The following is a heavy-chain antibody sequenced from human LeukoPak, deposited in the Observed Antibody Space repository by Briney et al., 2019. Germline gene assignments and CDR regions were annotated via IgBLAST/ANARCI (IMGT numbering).Heavy chain of an antibody. Sequence: GGSLRRSCAASGFTFSSYAMSWVRQAPGKGLEWVSAISGSGGSTYYADSVKGRFTISRDNSKNTLYLQMNSLRAEDTAVYYCAKADHVATTTPDYWGQGTLVTVSS. CDR3: AKADHVATTTPDY. CDR2: ISGSGGST. V-gene: IGHV3-23*01. D-gene: IGHD5-12*01. J-gene: IGHJ4*02. CDR1: GFTFSSYA.